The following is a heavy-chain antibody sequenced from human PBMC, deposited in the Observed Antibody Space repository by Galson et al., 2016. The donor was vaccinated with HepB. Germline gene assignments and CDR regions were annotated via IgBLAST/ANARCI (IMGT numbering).Heavy chain of an antibody. CDR2: ISTEGNFA. CDR3: ARVFHYDFWNPSYPWFFEY. J-gene: IGHJ4*02. Sequence: SVKVSCKASGYPFTTFGITWVRLAPGQGLEWIGWISTEGNFAKYEQKFQGRVTMTTDTYTRTAYMELRSLRSDDTAVYYCARVFHYDFWNPSYPWFFEYWGQGSLVTVSS. V-gene: IGHV1-18*01. CDR1: GYPFTTFG. D-gene: IGHD3-3*01.